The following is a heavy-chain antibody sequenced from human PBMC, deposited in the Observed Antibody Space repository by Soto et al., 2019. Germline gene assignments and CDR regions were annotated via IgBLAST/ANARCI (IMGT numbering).Heavy chain of an antibody. CDR1: GVGFGSYT. D-gene: IGHD6-19*01. Sequence: TSVKVSWEASGVGFGSYTISSVRQSPGQGLEWMGRIIPILGIANYAQKFQGRVTITADKSTSTAYMELSSLRSEDTAVYYCASTIAVAGSPLDYSGQGTLVNVSS. CDR2: IIPILGIA. V-gene: IGHV1-69*02. J-gene: IGHJ4*02. CDR3: ASTIAVAGSPLDY.